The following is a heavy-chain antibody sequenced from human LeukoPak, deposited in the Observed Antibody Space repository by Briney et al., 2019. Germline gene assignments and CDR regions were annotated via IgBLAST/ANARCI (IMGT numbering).Heavy chain of an antibody. CDR2: ISSSSSYI. J-gene: IGHJ4*02. CDR3: ASAGLTYYYDSSGYYLY. D-gene: IGHD3-22*01. Sequence: GGSLRLSCAASGFTFSSYSMTWVRQAPGKGLEWVSSISSSSSYIYYADSVKGRFTISRDNAKNSLYLQMNSLRAEDTAVYYCASAGLTYYYDSSGYYLYWGQGTLVTVSS. V-gene: IGHV3-21*01. CDR1: GFTFSSYS.